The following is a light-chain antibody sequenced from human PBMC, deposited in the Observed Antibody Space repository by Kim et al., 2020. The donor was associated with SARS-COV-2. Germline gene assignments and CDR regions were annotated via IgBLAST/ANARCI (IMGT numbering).Light chain of an antibody. J-gene: IGKJ4*01. Sequence: LSPGERATLSCRTSQSVGNFLAWYQQRPGQAPRLLIYDAYIRASDIPARFSGSGSGTDFILTISNLEPEDFASYYCKQRYSWPLTFGGGTRVEIK. V-gene: IGKV3-11*01. CDR2: DAY. CDR3: KQRYSWPLT. CDR1: QSVGNF.